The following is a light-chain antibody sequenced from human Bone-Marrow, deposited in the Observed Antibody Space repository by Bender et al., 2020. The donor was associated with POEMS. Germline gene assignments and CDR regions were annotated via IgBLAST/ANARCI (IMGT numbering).Light chain of an antibody. Sequence: SALTQPASVSGSPGQSITISCTGTSADVGTYNFVSWYQQHPGKAPKLIIYEDNKRPSGVSDRFSGSKSGNTASLTISGLQAEDEADYYCCSYSSTSTLVFGGGTKLTVL. CDR2: EDN. CDR3: CSYSSTSTLV. V-gene: IGLV2-23*01. CDR1: SADVGTYNF. J-gene: IGLJ3*02.